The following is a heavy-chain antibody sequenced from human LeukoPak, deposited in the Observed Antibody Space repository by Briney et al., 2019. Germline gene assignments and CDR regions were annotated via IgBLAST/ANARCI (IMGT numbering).Heavy chain of an antibody. CDR2: ISGSGGST. V-gene: IGHV3-23*01. J-gene: IGHJ4*02. Sequence: GGSLRLSCAASGFTFSSYAMSWVRQAPGKGLEWVSAISGSGGSTYYADSVKGLFTISRDNYKNTLYLQMNSLRAEATDVYYCAKDFYGEYDPQYYFDYWGQGPLVTVSS. CDR3: AKDFYGEYDPQYYFDY. D-gene: IGHD4-17*01. CDR1: GFTFSSYA.